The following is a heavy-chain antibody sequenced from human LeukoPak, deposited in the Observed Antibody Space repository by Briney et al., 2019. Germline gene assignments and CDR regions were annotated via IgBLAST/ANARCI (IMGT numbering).Heavy chain of an antibody. CDR3: ARGRAFFD. D-gene: IGHD3-3*02. V-gene: IGHV4-34*01. CDR1: GGSFSGHY. Sequence: SETLSLTCAVYGGSFSGHYWNWIRQPPGKGLEWIGEINQSGSTNYNPSLKSRVTISFDTSKNQFSLKLSSVTAADTAVYYCARGRAFFDWGQGTLVTVSS. CDR2: INQSGST. J-gene: IGHJ4*02.